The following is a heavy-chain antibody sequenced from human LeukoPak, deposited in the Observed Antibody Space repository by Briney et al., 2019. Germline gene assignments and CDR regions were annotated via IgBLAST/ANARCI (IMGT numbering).Heavy chain of an antibody. J-gene: IGHJ4*02. Sequence: ASVKVSCKTSGYTFTDYGITWVRQAPGQGLEWMGWISGYNGDTNYARKLQGRVTMTEDTSTDTAYMELSSLRSEDTAVYYCATGRITIFGRWVDYWGQGTLVTVSS. CDR1: GYTFTDYG. D-gene: IGHD3-9*01. CDR3: ATGRITIFGRWVDY. CDR2: ISGYNGDT. V-gene: IGHV1-18*01.